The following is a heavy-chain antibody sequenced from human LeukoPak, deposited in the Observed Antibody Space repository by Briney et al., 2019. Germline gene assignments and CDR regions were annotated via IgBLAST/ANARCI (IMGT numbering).Heavy chain of an antibody. V-gene: IGHV3-48*04. CDR3: ASLFGGYGSAASPYYYYGMDV. D-gene: IGHD3-10*01. CDR1: GFTVSSNY. Sequence: PGGSLRLSCAASGFTVSSNYMSWVRQAPGKGLEWVSYISSSSSTIYYADSVKGRFTISRDNAKNSLYLQMNSLRAEDTAVYYCASLFGGYGSAASPYYYYGMDVWGQGTTVTVSS. J-gene: IGHJ6*02. CDR2: ISSSSSTI.